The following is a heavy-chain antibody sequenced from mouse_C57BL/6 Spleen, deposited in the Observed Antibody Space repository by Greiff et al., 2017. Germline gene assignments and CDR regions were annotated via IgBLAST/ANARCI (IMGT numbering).Heavy chain of an antibody. CDR3: ARYSVYYDGSSYLGY. D-gene: IGHD1-1*01. CDR1: GFTFTDYY. CDR2: IRNKANGYTT. Sequence: EVQVVESGGGLVQPGGSLSLSCAASGFTFTDYYMSWVRQPPGKALEWLGFIRNKANGYTTEYSASVKGRFTISRDNSQSILYLQMNALRAEDSATYYCARYSVYYDGSSYLGYRGHGTTLTAST. V-gene: IGHV7-3*01. J-gene: IGHJ2*01.